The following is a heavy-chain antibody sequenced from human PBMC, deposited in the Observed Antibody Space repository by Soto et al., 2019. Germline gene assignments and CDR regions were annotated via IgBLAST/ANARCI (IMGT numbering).Heavy chain of an antibody. D-gene: IGHD1-20*01. CDR1: GFNFNDHY. J-gene: IGHJ4*02. CDR2: IRNRVNSYTT. Sequence: GGSLRLSCVDSGFNFNDHYMDWVRQAPGMGPEWVARIRNRVNSYTTEYAASVKGRFTIPRDDSKNSLYLQMDSLKIEDTAVYYCARSFHYNRRYYIAFWGQGSLVTVSS. CDR3: ARSFHYNRRYYIAF. V-gene: IGHV3-72*01.